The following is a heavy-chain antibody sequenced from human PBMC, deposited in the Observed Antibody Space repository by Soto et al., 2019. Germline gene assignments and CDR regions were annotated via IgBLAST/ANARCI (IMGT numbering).Heavy chain of an antibody. V-gene: IGHV3-23*01. CDR1: GFTFSSYA. Sequence: EVQLLESGGGLVQPGGSLRLSCAASGFTFSSYAMSWVRQAPGKGLEWVSAISGSGGSTYYADSVKGRFTISRDNSENTLYLQMNSLRAEDTAVYYCAKDQGLGYCSGGSCYSVPAFDIWGQGTMVTVSS. D-gene: IGHD2-15*01. J-gene: IGHJ3*02. CDR3: AKDQGLGYCSGGSCYSVPAFDI. CDR2: ISGSGGST.